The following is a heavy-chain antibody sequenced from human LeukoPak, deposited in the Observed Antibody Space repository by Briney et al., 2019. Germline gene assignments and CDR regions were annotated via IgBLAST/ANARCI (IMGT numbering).Heavy chain of an antibody. CDR1: GFTFSSYG. D-gene: IGHD1-1*01. CDR2: ISYDGSNK. J-gene: IGHJ4*02. V-gene: IGHV3-30*18. CDR3: AKDQLRYNWNDGLIDY. Sequence: QTGGSLRLSCAASGFTFSSYGMHWVRQAPGKGLEWVAVISYDGSNKYYADSVKDRFTISRDNSKNTLYPQMNSLRAEDTAVYYCAKDQLRYNWNDGLIDYWGQGTLVTVSS.